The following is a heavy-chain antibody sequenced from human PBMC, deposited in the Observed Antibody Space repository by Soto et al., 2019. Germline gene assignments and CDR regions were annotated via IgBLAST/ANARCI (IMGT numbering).Heavy chain of an antibody. V-gene: IGHV3-30-3*01. D-gene: IGHD4-17*01. CDR3: ATDSSIVAVTTFAGGMGIEYYYYGMDV. Sequence: PGGSLRLSCAASGFTFSSYAMHWVRQAPGKGLEWVAVISYDGSNKYYADSVKGRFTIYRDNSKNTLYLQMTSLRAEDRDVYYCATDSSIVAVTTFAGGMGIEYYYYGMDVWRQGTTVTVSS. J-gene: IGHJ6*02. CDR2: ISYDGSNK. CDR1: GFTFSSYA.